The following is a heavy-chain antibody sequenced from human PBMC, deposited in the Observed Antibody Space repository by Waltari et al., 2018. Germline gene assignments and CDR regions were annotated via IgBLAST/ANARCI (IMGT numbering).Heavy chain of an antibody. CDR3: AGVTESLRFDY. CDR2: INPSGGST. D-gene: IGHD5-12*01. Sequence: QVQLVESGAEVKKPGASVKVSCTASGYTFTSYAMHWVRKAPGQRLEWMGWINPSGGSTSYAQKFQGRVTMTRDTSTSTVYMELSSLRSEDTAVYYCAGVTESLRFDYWGQGTLVTVSS. CDR1: GYTFTSYA. V-gene: IGHV1-46*01. J-gene: IGHJ4*02.